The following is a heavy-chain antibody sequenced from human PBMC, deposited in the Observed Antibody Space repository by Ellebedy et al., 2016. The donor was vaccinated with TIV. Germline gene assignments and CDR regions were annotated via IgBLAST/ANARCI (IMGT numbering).Heavy chain of an antibody. J-gene: IGHJ5*02. V-gene: IGHV5-51*01. Sequence: KVSCXGSGYSFTSYWIGWVRQMPGKGLEWMGIIYPGDSDTRYSPSFQGQVTISADKSISTAYLQWSSLKASDTAMYYCARGVVPAAMSNWFDPWGQGTLVTVSS. D-gene: IGHD2-2*01. CDR2: IYPGDSDT. CDR3: ARGVVPAAMSNWFDP. CDR1: GYSFTSYW.